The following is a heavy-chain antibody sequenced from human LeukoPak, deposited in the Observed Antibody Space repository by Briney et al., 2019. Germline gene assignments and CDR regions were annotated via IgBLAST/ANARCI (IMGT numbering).Heavy chain of an antibody. J-gene: IGHJ4*02. Sequence: GGSLRLSCAASGFTFSTYAMTWVRQAPGKGLEWVSVISGSGGSTYYADSVKGRFPLSRDNSKNTIYLQMNSLRAEDTAVYYCAKSIGGVVVVAADYWGQGTLVTVSS. CDR1: GFTFSTYA. CDR2: ISGSGGST. CDR3: AKSIGGVVVVAADY. V-gene: IGHV3-23*01. D-gene: IGHD2-15*01.